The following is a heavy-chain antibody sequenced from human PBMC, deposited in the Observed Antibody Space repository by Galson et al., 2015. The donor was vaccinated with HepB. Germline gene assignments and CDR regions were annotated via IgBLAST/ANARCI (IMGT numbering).Heavy chain of an antibody. CDR2: ITPSGDNT. D-gene: IGHD6-19*01. J-gene: IGHJ4*02. CDR1: GFTFSYYA. V-gene: IGHV3-23*01. Sequence: SLRLSCAASGFTFSYYAMSWVRQAPGKGLEWISAITPSGDNTYSADSMKGRFTISRDNSRNTLFLQMKSLSADDTGIYFCAKVFPEKTDGWYRQALYYFDSWGQGTRVTVSS. CDR3: AKVFPEKTDGWYRQALYYFDS.